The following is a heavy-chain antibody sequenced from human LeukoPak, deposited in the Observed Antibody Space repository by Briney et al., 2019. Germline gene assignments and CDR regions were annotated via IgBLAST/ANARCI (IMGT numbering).Heavy chain of an antibody. Sequence: ASVKVSCKVSGHTLTDLPIHWVRQVPGKGLEWMGGFDPEDAETIYRQKFQGRVTMTEDTSTDTAYMELSSLRSDDTAVYYCATGGSGYDWGSFDYWGQGTLVTVSS. CDR1: GHTLTDLP. V-gene: IGHV1-24*01. J-gene: IGHJ4*02. CDR3: ATGGSGYDWGSFDY. D-gene: IGHD5-12*01. CDR2: FDPEDAET.